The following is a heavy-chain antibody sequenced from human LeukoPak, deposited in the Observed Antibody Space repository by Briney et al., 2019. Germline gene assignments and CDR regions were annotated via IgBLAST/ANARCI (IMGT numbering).Heavy chain of an antibody. V-gene: IGHV3-66*01. CDR3: ARDRAANQDWVEFDP. CDR2: IRDSGEA. D-gene: IGHD3/OR15-3a*01. J-gene: IGHJ5*02. Sequence: PGGSLRLSCAVSGFRVSDYYMSWVRQAPGKGLEWVGLIRDSGEAFYADFARGRFAISRDESENKLYLQMNSLSVEDTAVYFCARDRAANQDWVEFDPWGQGTPVIVSS. CDR1: GFRVSDYY.